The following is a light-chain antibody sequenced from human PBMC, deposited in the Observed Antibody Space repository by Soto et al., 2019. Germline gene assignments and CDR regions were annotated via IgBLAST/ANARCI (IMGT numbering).Light chain of an antibody. CDR2: KAS. V-gene: IGKV1-5*03. Sequence: DIQVTQSPHTLSGSVGDRVTIPCRASQTISSWLAWYQQKPGKAPKLLIYKASTLKSGVPSRFSGSGSGTEFTLTISSLQPDDFATYYCQHYNSYSEAFGQGTKV. CDR1: QTISSW. J-gene: IGKJ1*01. CDR3: QHYNSYSEA.